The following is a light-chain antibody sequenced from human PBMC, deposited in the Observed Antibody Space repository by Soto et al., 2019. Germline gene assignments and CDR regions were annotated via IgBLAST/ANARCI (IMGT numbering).Light chain of an antibody. CDR1: QSVSNNY. CDR2: GAS. J-gene: IGKJ1*01. CDR3: QQYAASPRT. Sequence: EIVLTQSPGTLSLSPRDRATLSCRASQSVSNNYLAWYQHRPGQAPRLLIYGASTRAPGIPDRFSGSGSGTDFTLNIGRLEPEDFAVYYCQQYAASPRTFGQGTQVEV. V-gene: IGKV3-20*01.